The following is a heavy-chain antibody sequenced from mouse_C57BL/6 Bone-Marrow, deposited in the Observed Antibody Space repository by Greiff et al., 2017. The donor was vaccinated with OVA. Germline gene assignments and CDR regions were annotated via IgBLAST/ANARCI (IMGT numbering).Heavy chain of an antibody. Sequence: VQLQQPGAELVKPGASVKLSCKASGYTFTSYWMHWVKQRPGQGLEWIGMIHPNSGSTNYNEKFKSKATLTVDKSSSTAYMQLSSLTSEDSAVYYCARNPYYYGSSYVLYYYAMDYWGQGTSVTVSS. D-gene: IGHD1-1*01. CDR3: ARNPYYYGSSYVLYYYAMDY. CDR2: IHPNSGST. V-gene: IGHV1-64*01. CDR1: GYTFTSYW. J-gene: IGHJ4*01.